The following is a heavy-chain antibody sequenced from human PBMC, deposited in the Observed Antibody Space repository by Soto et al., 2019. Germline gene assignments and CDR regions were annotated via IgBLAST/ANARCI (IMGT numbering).Heavy chain of an antibody. V-gene: IGHV3-30-3*01. D-gene: IGHD2-2*02. CDR2: ISYDGSNK. Sequence: GGSLRLSCAASGFTFSSYAMHWVRQAPGKGLEWVAVISYDGSNKYYADSVKGRFTISRDNSKNTLYLQMNSLRAEDTAVYYCARDGGYCSRTSCYIPPAHWGQGSLVTVSS. J-gene: IGHJ4*02. CDR1: GFTFSSYA. CDR3: ARDGGYCSRTSCYIPPAH.